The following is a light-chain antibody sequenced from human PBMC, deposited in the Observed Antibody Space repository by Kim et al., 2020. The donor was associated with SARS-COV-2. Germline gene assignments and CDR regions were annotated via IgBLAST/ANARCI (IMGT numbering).Light chain of an antibody. V-gene: IGKV3-11*01. Sequence: WSPGERATLSCRASQSVGTLLAWYQQKPGRAPRLLIYDASNRATDIPARFSGTGSGTDFTLTISSLEPEDFAIYYCQRRSDWPLTFGGGTKVDIK. CDR1: QSVGTL. CDR3: QRRSDWPLT. J-gene: IGKJ4*01. CDR2: DAS.